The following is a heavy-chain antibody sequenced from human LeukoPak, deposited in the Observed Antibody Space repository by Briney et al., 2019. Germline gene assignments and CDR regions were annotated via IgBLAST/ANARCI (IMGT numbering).Heavy chain of an antibody. D-gene: IGHD2-15*01. CDR3: ARDMLGRDCSGGSCYGYGLDV. CDR2: ITSSSTFI. V-gene: IGHV3-21*01. J-gene: IGHJ6*02. CDR1: GFTFGSYS. Sequence: GGSLRLSCAASGFTFGSYSMNWARQAPGKGLEWVCSITSSSTFIYHAESGKGRFTIFRDNAKNTLHLQMNSLRVEDTAVYYCARDMLGRDCSGGSCYGYGLDVWGQGTTVIVSS.